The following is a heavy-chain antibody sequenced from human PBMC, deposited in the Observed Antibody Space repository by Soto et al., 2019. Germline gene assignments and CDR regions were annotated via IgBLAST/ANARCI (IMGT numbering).Heavy chain of an antibody. CDR3: ARNDGYDFWRWGAFDI. D-gene: IGHD3-3*01. J-gene: IGHJ3*02. CDR1: GFTFSSYA. Sequence: GGSLRLSCAASGFTFSSYAMHWVRQAPGKGLEWVAVISYDGSNKYYADSVKGRFTISRDNSKNTLYLQMNSLRAEDTAVYYCARNDGYDFWRWGAFDIWGQGTMVTVSS. V-gene: IGHV3-30-3*01. CDR2: ISYDGSNK.